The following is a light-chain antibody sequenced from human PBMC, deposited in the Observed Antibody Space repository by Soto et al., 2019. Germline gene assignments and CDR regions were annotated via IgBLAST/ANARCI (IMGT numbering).Light chain of an antibody. CDR1: SSNIGSNY. CDR3: AAWDDSLSGPV. V-gene: IGLV1-47*01. Sequence: QSVLTQPPSTSGTPGQRVTISSSGSSSNIGSNYVYWYQQLPGTAPKLLIYRNNQRPSGVPDRFSGSKSGTSASRAISGLRSEDEADYYCAAWDDSLSGPVFGTGTKSPS. J-gene: IGLJ1*01. CDR2: RNN.